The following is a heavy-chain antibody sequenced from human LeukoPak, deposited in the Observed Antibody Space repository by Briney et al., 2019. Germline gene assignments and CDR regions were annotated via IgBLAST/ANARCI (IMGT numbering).Heavy chain of an antibody. V-gene: IGHV3-30*02. Sequence: PGGSLRLSCAASGFNFNAYAMHWVRQAPGKGLEWVAYIYYDGSNEHYADSVRGRFSISRDNSKNTLYLQMNSLRAEDTAVYYCASGSGSYRTPYYYMDVWGTGTTVTVSS. CDR2: IYYDGSNE. J-gene: IGHJ6*03. D-gene: IGHD3-10*01. CDR1: GFNFNAYA. CDR3: ASGSGSYRTPYYYMDV.